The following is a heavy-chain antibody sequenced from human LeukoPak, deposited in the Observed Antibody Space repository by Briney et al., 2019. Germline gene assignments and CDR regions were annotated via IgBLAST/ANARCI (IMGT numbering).Heavy chain of an antibody. V-gene: IGHV3-23*01. CDR3: AKDRRIVVVVAATPGADY. CDR2: ISGSGGST. CDR1: GFTFSSYA. Sequence: PGGSLRLSCAASGFTFSSYAMSWARQAPGKGLEWVSAISGSGGSTYYADSVKGRFTISRDNSKNTLYLQMNSLRAEDTAVYYCAKDRRIVVVVAATPGADYWGQGTLVTVSS. J-gene: IGHJ4*02. D-gene: IGHD2-15*01.